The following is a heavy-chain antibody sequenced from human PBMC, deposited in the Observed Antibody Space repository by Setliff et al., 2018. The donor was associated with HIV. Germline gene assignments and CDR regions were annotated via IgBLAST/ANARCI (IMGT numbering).Heavy chain of an antibody. CDR3: ARGAPGVTYYDIRFDP. CDR1: GGSISSYY. CDR2: IYTSGST. D-gene: IGHD3-9*01. J-gene: IGHJ5*02. V-gene: IGHV4-4*08. Sequence: SETLSLTCTVSGGSISSYYWSWIRQPPGKGLEWIGYIYTSGSTNYNPSLKSRVTISVDTSKNQFSLKLSSVTAADTPVYYCARGAPGVTYYDIRFDPWGQGTLVTVSS.